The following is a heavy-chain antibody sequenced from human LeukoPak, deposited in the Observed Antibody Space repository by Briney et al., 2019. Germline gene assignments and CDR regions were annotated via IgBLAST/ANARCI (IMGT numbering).Heavy chain of an antibody. V-gene: IGHV3-53*01. CDR3: IVFGDSNH. D-gene: IGHD4-17*01. CDR2: IHTSGDT. CDR1: GFTFSNAW. J-gene: IGHJ5*02. Sequence: AGGSLRLSCAASGFTFSNAWRSWVRQAPGKGLEWVSAIHTSGDTCYADSVKGRFTISRDTSKNTLYLQINSLRVEDTAVYYCIVFGDSNHWGQGTLVTVSS.